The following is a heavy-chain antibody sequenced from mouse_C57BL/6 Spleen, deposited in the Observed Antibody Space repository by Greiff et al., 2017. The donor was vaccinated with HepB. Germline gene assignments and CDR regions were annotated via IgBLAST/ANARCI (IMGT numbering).Heavy chain of an antibody. Sequence: DVMLVESGGGLVQPGGSMKLSCVASGFTFSNYWMNWVRQSPEKGLEWVAQIRLKSDNYATHYAESVKGRFAISRDDSKSSVYLQMNNLRAEDTGIYYCTAGKRFAYWGQGTLVTVSA. CDR2: IRLKSDNYAT. CDR1: GFTFSNYW. CDR3: TAGKRFAY. V-gene: IGHV6-3*01. J-gene: IGHJ3*01.